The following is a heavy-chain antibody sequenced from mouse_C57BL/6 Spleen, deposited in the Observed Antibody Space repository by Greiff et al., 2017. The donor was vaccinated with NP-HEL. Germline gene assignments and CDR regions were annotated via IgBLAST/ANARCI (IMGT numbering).Heavy chain of an antibody. J-gene: IGHJ3*01. CDR2: ISGGGGNT. D-gene: IGHD2-4*01. V-gene: IGHV5-9*01. Sequence: DVQLVESGGGLVKPGGSLKLSCAASGFTFSSYTMSWVRQTPEKRLEWVATISGGGGNTYYPDSVKGRFTISRDNAKNTLYLQMSSLRSEDTALYYCARPHDYDEGAWFAYWGQGTLVTVSA. CDR1: GFTFSSYT. CDR3: ARPHDYDEGAWFAY.